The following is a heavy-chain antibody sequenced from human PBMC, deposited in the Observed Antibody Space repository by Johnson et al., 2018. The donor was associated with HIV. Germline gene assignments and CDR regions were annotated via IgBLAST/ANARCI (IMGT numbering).Heavy chain of an antibody. V-gene: IGHV3-30-3*02. CDR2: ISYDGSNK. D-gene: IGHD3-10*01. CDR1: GFTFSSYA. Sequence: QVQLVESGGGVVQPGRSLRLSCAASGFTFSSYAMHWVRQAPGKGLEWVAVISYDGSNKYYEDSVKGRFTISRDNSKNTLDVQMNSLRAEDTAVYYCAKSTQANIFRESGPYGAFDIWGQGTMVTVSS. CDR3: AKSTQANIFRESGPYGAFDI. J-gene: IGHJ3*02.